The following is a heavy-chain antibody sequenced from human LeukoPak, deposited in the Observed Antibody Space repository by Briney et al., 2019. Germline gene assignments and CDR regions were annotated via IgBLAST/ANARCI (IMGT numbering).Heavy chain of an antibody. D-gene: IGHD2-15*01. CDR2: ISANSSTI. V-gene: IGHV3-48*04. CDR1: GFTFSIYS. CDR3: ARDHGGGYYYMDV. Sequence: GALRLSCAASGFTFSIYSLNWARQALGKGLEWVSYISANSSTIFYADSVKGRFTISRDNAKNSLYLQMNSLRAEDTAVYYCARDHGGGYYYMDVWGKGTTVTVSS. J-gene: IGHJ6*03.